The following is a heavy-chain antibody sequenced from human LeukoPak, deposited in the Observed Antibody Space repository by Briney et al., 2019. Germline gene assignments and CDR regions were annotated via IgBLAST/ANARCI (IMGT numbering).Heavy chain of an antibody. D-gene: IGHD6-19*01. V-gene: IGHV3-74*01. Sequence: PGGSLRLSCAASGFIFSNYWMHWVRQAPGKGLVWVSRIKTDGSIISYADSVKGRFTISRDNSKNTLYLQMNSLKVEDTAVYYCARINSGYGTGWYGGDGYWGQGTLVTVSS. CDR1: GFIFSNYW. CDR3: ARINSGYGTGWYGGDGY. CDR2: IKTDGSII. J-gene: IGHJ4*02.